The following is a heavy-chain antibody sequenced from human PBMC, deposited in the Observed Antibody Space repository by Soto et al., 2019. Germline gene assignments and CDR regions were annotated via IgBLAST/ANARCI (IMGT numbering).Heavy chain of an antibody. D-gene: IGHD2-21*02. CDR3: ARYCAGNACYSRHYYAMDV. J-gene: IGHJ6*02. CDR2: ISPYNGNT. CDR1: GYTFRNYI. Sequence: QVQLVQSAGEVKKPGASAIVSCQASGYTFRNYIIAWLRQAPGQGLEWMGWISPYNGNTNYARQLRGRVTLTTETSTSAAYLALRNLGSEDAATYYCARYCAGNACYSRHYYAMDVWGQGTTVSASS. V-gene: IGHV1-18*01.